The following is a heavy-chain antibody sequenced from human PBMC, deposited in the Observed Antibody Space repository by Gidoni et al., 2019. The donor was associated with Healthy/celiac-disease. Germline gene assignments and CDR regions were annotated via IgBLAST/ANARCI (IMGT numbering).Heavy chain of an antibody. D-gene: IGHD3-3*01. Sequence: QVQLVESGGGVVQPGRSLRLSCAASGFTFSSYAMHWVRQAPGKGLEWVAVISYDGSNKYYADSVKGRFTISRDNSKNTLYLQMNSLRAEDTAVYYCARERTIFGDYYGMDVWGQGTTVTVSS. CDR2: ISYDGSNK. V-gene: IGHV3-30-3*01. CDR1: GFTFSSYA. J-gene: IGHJ6*02. CDR3: ARERTIFGDYYGMDV.